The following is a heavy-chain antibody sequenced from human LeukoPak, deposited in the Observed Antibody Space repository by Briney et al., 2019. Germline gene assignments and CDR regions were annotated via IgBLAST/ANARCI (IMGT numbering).Heavy chain of an antibody. CDR3: ATNDVLTGYNTFKY. CDR1: GFTFSTYE. V-gene: IGHV3-48*03. D-gene: IGHD3-9*01. Sequence: PGGSLRLSCAVSGFTFSTYEMNWVRQAPGKGLEWVSYISSSGRTIYYADSVKGRFTISRDNSKNTLYLQMNGLRDDDTAVYYCATNDVLTGYNTFKYWGQGTLVTVSS. J-gene: IGHJ4*02. CDR2: ISSSGRTI.